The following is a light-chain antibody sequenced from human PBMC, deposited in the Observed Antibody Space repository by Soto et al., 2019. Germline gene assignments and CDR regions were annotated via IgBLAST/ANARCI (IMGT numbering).Light chain of an antibody. J-gene: IGLJ1*01. CDR1: SSDFGGYNY. CDR2: QVN. V-gene: IGLV2-14*01. CDR3: SSYTDRNTRV. Sequence: QSALTQPASVSGSPGQSITISCTGTSSDFGGYNYVSWYQHHPGKAPKLIIYQVNNRPSGVSNRFSGSKSGNAASLTIFGLLAEEEADYYCSSYTDRNTRVFGTGTKVTVL.